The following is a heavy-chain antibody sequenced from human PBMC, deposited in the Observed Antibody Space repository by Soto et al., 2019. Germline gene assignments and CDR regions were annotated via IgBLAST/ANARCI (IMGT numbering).Heavy chain of an antibody. V-gene: IGHV4-30-2*01. CDR3: ARVLGSGSSERRDWFDP. CDR1: GGSISSGGYS. J-gene: IGHJ5*02. CDR2: IYHSGST. D-gene: IGHD1-26*01. Sequence: SETLSLTCAVSGGSISSGGYSWSWIRQPPGKGLEWIGCIYHSGSTYYNPSLKSRVTISVDRSKNQFSLKLSSVTAADTAVYYCARVLGSGSSERRDWFDPWGQGTLVTVSS.